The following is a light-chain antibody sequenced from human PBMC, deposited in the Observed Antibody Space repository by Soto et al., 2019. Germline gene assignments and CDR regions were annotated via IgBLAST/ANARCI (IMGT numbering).Light chain of an antibody. J-gene: IGLJ1*01. V-gene: IGLV2-14*01. CDR1: STDVGGYNY. CDR3: TSFAGSGTYV. Sequence: PASLAGPPCQSVAISCTGTSTDVGGYNYVSWYQQHPGKAPKLIVFDVTNRPSGVSDRFSGSKSGSTASLTISGLQADDEADYYCTSFAGSGTYVFGTGTKVIV. CDR2: DVT.